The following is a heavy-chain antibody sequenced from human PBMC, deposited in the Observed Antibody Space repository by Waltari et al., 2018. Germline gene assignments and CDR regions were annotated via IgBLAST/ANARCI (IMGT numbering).Heavy chain of an antibody. CDR2: IRYDGSNK. J-gene: IGHJ6*02. Sequence: QVQLVESGGGVVQPGGSLRLSCAASGFTFSSYGMHWVRQAPGKGLEWVAFIRYDGSNKYYADSVKGRFTISRDNSKNTLYLQMNSLRAEDTAVYYCAKDPGGAAAAMDVWGQGTTVTVSS. CDR3: AKDPGGAAAAMDV. CDR1: GFTFSSYG. V-gene: IGHV3-30*02. D-gene: IGHD6-13*01.